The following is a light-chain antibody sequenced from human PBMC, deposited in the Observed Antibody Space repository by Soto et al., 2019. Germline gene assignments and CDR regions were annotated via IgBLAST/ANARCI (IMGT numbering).Light chain of an antibody. CDR2: GAS. J-gene: IGKJ2*01. V-gene: IGKV3-20*01. Sequence: EIVLTQSPGTLSLSQGESATLSCRASQSVSSTYLAWYQQKPGQAPRLLIYGASNRATGIPDRFSGSGSGTDFTLTISRLEPEDFAVYYCQQYGSSPGYTFGQGTKLEI. CDR1: QSVSSTY. CDR3: QQYGSSPGYT.